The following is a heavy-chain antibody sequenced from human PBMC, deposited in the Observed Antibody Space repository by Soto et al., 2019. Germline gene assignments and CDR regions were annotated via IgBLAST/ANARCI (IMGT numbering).Heavy chain of an antibody. CDR1: GFTFSSYW. CDR3: ARDRCYYDCYGYDT. V-gene: IGHV3-74*01. D-gene: IGHD2-21*01. J-gene: IGHJ5*02. CDR2: INSDGSST. Sequence: GGSLRLSCAASGFTFSSYWMHWVRHAPGKGLVWVSRINSDGSSTSYADSVKGRFTISRDNAKNTLYLQMNRLRAEDTAVYYCARDRCYYDCYGYDTWGQGTLVTVSS.